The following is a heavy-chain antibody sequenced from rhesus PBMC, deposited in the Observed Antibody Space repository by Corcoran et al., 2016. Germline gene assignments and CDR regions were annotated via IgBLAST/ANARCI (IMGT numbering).Heavy chain of an antibody. D-gene: IGHD3-9*01. J-gene: IGHJ4*01. CDR1: GGSISGYFY. CDR3: ASTHYEDDYGYYYTEFDY. CDR2: FYSGGGRN. Sequence: QVQLQESGPGLVKPSETLSLTCAFSGGSISGYFYWSLIRQLPGKGLEWIGSFYSGGGRNYLNPSLNGPVTLSVGTSKDQFSLKLSSVSAADTAVYYCASTHYEDDYGYYYTEFDYWCQGVLVTDTS. V-gene: IGHV4S14*01.